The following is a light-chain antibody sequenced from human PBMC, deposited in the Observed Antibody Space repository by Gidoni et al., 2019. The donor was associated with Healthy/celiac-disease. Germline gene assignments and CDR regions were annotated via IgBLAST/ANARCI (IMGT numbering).Light chain of an antibody. CDR2: GNS. CDR3: QSYDSSLSGSYV. CDR1: SSNIGAGYD. Sequence: QSVLTQPPSVSGAPGQRVPISCTGGSSNIGAGYDVHWYKQLPGTAPKLLIYGNSNRPSGVPDRFSGSKSGTSASLAITGLQAEDEADYYCQSYDSSLSGSYVFGTGTKVTVL. J-gene: IGLJ1*01. V-gene: IGLV1-40*01.